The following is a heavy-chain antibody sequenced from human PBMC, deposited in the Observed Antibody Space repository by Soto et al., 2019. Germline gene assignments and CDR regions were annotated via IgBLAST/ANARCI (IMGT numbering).Heavy chain of an antibody. CDR2: IYSGGNT. CDR1: GFTVSTSY. D-gene: IGHD3-3*01. Sequence: HPGGSLRLSCAASGFTVSTSYMSWVRQAPGKGLEWVSTIYSGGNTYYADSVKGRFTISRDNSKNTLYLQMSSLRVEDTALYYCARGLLEWLCLDYWGQGALVTVSS. V-gene: IGHV3-66*01. CDR3: ARGLLEWLCLDY. J-gene: IGHJ4*02.